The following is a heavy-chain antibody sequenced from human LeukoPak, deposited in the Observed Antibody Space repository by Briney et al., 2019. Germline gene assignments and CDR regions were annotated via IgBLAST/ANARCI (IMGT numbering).Heavy chain of an antibody. D-gene: IGHD6-19*01. CDR2: IDKTTYPT. Sequence: GGSLRLSCAASEFIFSDYAMGWVRQAPGKGLEWVSTIDKTTYPTFYADSVKGRFTISRDNSKNTLYLQMNSLRTEDTARYFCAKFEGATIPGWFNDYWGQGILVTVSS. CDR3: AKFEGATIPGWFNDY. V-gene: IGHV3-23*05. J-gene: IGHJ4*02. CDR1: EFIFSDYA.